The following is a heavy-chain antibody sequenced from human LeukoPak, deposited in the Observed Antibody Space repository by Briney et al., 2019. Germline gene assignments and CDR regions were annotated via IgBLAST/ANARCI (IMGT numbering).Heavy chain of an antibody. D-gene: IGHD3-3*01. CDR1: GYTFTGYY. Sequence: ASVKVCCKASGYTFTGYYMHWVRQAPGQGVEWMGWINPNSGGTNYAQKFQGRVTMTRDTPISTAYMELSSLKASDTAMYYCARLAYYDFWSGYLAYWGQGTLVTVSS. CDR2: INPNSGGT. V-gene: IGHV1-2*02. J-gene: IGHJ4*02. CDR3: ARLAYYDFWSGYLAY.